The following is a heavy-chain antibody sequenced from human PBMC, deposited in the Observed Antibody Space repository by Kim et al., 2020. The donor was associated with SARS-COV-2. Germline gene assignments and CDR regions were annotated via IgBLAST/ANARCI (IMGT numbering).Heavy chain of an antibody. V-gene: IGHV4-39*01. J-gene: IGHJ4*02. CDR2: IYYSGST. Sequence: SETLSLTCTVSGGSISSSSYYRGWIRQPPGKGLEWIGGIYYSGSTYYNPSLKSRVTISVDTSKNQFSLKLSSVTAADTAVYYCARLQQLSSIYYFDYWGQGTLVTVSS. CDR3: ARLQQLSSIYYFDY. CDR1: GGSISSSSYY. D-gene: IGHD6-13*01.